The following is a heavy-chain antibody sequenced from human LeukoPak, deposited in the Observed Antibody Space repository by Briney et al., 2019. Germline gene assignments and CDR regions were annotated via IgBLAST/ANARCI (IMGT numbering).Heavy chain of an antibody. CDR3: AREGNDYGDYFQH. CDR2: IWYGGSNK. Sequence: GGSLRLSCAASGFTFGNYGMQWVRQAPGKGLEGVAVIWYGGSNKYYADSVKGRFTISRDNSKNTLYLQMDSLRAEDTAMYYCAREGNDYGDYFQHWGQGTLVTVSS. J-gene: IGHJ1*01. CDR1: GFTFGNYG. V-gene: IGHV3-33*01. D-gene: IGHD4-17*01.